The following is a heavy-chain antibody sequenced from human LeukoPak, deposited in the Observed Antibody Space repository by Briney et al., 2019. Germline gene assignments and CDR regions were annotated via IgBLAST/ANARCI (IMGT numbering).Heavy chain of an antibody. CDR2: TYTSGST. CDR1: GGSISSYY. CDR3: ARDAPSYSSSSPNYYYGMDV. Sequence: SETLSLTCTVSGGSISSYYWSWIRQPAGKGLEWIGRTYTSGSTNYNPSLKSRVTMSVDTSKNQFSLKLSSVTAADTAVYYCARDAPSYSSSSPNYYYGMDVWGQGTTVTVSS. D-gene: IGHD6-6*01. V-gene: IGHV4-4*07. J-gene: IGHJ6*02.